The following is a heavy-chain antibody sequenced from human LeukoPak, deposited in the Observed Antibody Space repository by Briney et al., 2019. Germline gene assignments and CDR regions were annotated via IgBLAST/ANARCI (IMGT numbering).Heavy chain of an antibody. CDR1: GYTFTGYY. D-gene: IGHD2-2*01. J-gene: IGHJ4*02. Sequence: GASVKVSCKASGYTFTGYYMHWVRQAPGQGLEWMGWISAYNGNTNYAQKLQGRVTMTTDTSTSTAYMELRSLRSDDTAVYYCARDFCSSTSCPRPFDYWGQGTLVTVSS. CDR2: ISAYNGNT. CDR3: ARDFCSSTSCPRPFDY. V-gene: IGHV1-18*04.